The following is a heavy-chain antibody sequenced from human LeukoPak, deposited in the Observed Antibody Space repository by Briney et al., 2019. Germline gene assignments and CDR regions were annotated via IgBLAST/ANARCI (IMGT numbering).Heavy chain of an antibody. CDR1: GGSISSGGYF. V-gene: IGHV4-31*03. J-gene: IGHJ4*02. D-gene: IGHD1-1*01. Sequence: PSETLSLTCTVSGGSISSGGYFWSWIRQHPGKGLERIGSISSSGSTLYSPSLKRRVTISVDTSKNQFSLNLSSVTAADTAVYYCARADNLNAFDYWGQGTRVTVSS. CDR3: ARADNLNAFDY. CDR2: ISSSGST.